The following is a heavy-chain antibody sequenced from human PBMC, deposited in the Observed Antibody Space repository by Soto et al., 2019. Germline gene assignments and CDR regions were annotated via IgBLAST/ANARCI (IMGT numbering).Heavy chain of an antibody. CDR2: IYDTGISGYTPST. CDR1: GGSVSSGSHY. J-gene: IGHJ6*02. CDR3: ARGEDAFFYYGLDV. V-gene: IGHV4-61*01. Sequence: SETLSLTCTVSGGSVSSGSHYWSWIRQPPGKGLEWIAYIYDTGISGYTPSTSYNPSLKSRVTMSVDTSKSQFSLKLTSVTAADTAVYYCARGEDAFFYYGLDVWGQGITVTVSS.